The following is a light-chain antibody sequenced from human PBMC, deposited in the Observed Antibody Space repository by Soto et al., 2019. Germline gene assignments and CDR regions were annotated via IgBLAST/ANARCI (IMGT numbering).Light chain of an antibody. Sequence: EIVLTQSPATLSLSPGERATLSCRASESVNNFLAWYQQKPGQAPRLLIYDASNRATGVPARFSGSGSGTDFTLTIRTLESEDFAVYYCQHRWKLAYGFGQGTKLEI. CDR3: QHRWKLAYG. CDR1: ESVNNF. J-gene: IGKJ2*03. CDR2: DAS. V-gene: IGKV3-11*01.